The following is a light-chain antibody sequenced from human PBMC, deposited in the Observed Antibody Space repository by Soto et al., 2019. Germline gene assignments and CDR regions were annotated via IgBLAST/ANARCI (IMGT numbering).Light chain of an antibody. Sequence: EIVLTQSPGTLSLSPGERATLSCRASQSVSSSYLGWYQQKPGQAPRLLMYGASSRATGIPERFSGSGSGTDFTLTISRLEPEDFAVYYCHQYGSSPQTFGQGTKVDIK. CDR1: QSVSSSY. J-gene: IGKJ1*01. CDR3: HQYGSSPQT. CDR2: GAS. V-gene: IGKV3-20*01.